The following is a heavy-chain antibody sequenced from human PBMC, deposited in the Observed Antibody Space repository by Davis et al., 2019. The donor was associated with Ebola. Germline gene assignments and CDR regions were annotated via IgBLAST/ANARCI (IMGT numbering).Heavy chain of an antibody. CDR3: ARSILWFGELSAFDY. CDR1: GFIVSSNY. Sequence: GESLKISCAASGFIVSSNYMSWVRQAPGKGLEWVSVIYSGGSTYYADSVKGRFTISRDNSKNTLYLQMNSLRAEDTAVYYCARSILWFGELSAFDYWGQGTLVTVSS. J-gene: IGHJ4*02. V-gene: IGHV3-66*01. D-gene: IGHD3-10*01. CDR2: IYSGGST.